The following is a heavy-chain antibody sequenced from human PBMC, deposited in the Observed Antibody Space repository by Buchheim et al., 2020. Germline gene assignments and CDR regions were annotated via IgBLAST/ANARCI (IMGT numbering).Heavy chain of an antibody. V-gene: IGHV4-59*12. J-gene: IGHJ4*02. CDR3: ATLDYSSSSPVDY. CDR1: GGSISSYY. D-gene: IGHD6-6*01. CDR2: INHSGST. Sequence: QVQLQESGPGLVKPSETLSLTCTVSGGSISSYYWSWIRQPPGKGLEWIGEINHSGSTNYNPSLKSRVTISVDTSKNQSSPKLSSVTAADTAVYYCATLDYSSSSPVDYCGQGTL.